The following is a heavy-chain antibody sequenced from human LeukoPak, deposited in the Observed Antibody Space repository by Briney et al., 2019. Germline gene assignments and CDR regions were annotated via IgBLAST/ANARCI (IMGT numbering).Heavy chain of an antibody. J-gene: IGHJ3*02. CDR3: VKALTDDAFDI. CDR2: ISRNGDTT. V-gene: IGHV3-64D*06. Sequence: GGSLRLSCSASRFTFSTFPMHWVRQAPGKGLEYFSAISRNGDTTYYADSVKGRFTISRDNSKNTPYLQMSSLRPEDTAVYYCVKALTDDAFDIWGQGTMVTVSS. CDR1: RFTFSTFP.